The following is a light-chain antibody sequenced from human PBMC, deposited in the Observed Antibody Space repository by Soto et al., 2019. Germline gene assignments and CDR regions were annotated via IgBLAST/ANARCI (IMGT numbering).Light chain of an antibody. J-gene: IGLJ2*01. CDR1: SSDVGSYNY. Sequence: QSVLTQPASVSGSPGQSITISCTGTSSDVGSYNYVSWYQQHPGKAPKLMIYDVSDRPSGVSNRFSGSKSGNTASLTISGLQAEDEADYYCSSYTGSSTPMVFGGGTKLTVL. V-gene: IGLV2-14*03. CDR2: DVS. CDR3: SSYTGSSTPMV.